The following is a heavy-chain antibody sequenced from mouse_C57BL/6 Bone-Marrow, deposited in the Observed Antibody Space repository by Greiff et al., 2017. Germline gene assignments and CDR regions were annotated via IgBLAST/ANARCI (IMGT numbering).Heavy chain of an antibody. V-gene: IGHV1-81*01. Sequence: QVQLKESGAELARPGASVKLSCKASGYTFTSYGISWVKQRTGQGLEWIGEIYPRSGNTYYNEKFKGKATLTADKSSSTAYMELRSLTSEDSAVYFCARHLINGFLYAMDYWGQGTSVTVSS. CDR1: GYTFTSYG. CDR3: ARHLINGFLYAMDY. J-gene: IGHJ4*01. CDR2: IYPRSGNT.